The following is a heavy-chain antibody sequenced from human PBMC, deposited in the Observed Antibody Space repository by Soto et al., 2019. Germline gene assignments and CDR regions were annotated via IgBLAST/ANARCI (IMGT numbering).Heavy chain of an antibody. CDR1: GYTFTGYY. V-gene: IGHV1-2*04. Sequence: GASVKVSCKASGYTFTGYYMHWVRQAPGQGLEWMGWINPNSGGTNYAQKFQGWVTMTRDTSISTAYMELSRLRSDDAAVYYCARDPGGIDSSGWYRAFYTWAQETVLTISS. J-gene: IGHJ4*03. CDR2: INPNSGGT. CDR3: ARDPGGIDSSGWYRAFYT. D-gene: IGHD6-19*01.